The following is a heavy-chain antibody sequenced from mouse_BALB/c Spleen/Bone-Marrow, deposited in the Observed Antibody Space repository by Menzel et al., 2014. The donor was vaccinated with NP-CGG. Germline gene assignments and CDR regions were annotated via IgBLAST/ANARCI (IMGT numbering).Heavy chain of an antibody. D-gene: IGHD1-2*01. CDR3: AREDYGAWFPY. J-gene: IGHJ3*01. V-gene: IGHV1-20*01. CDR2: INPYNGDT. Sequence: VQLQQSGPELVKPGASVKISCKASGYSFTGYFMNWVMQSHGKSLEWIGRINPYNGDTFYNQKFKGKATLTVDKSSSTAYMELSSLTSEDSAVYYCAREDYGAWFPYWGQGTLVTVSA. CDR1: GYSFTGYF.